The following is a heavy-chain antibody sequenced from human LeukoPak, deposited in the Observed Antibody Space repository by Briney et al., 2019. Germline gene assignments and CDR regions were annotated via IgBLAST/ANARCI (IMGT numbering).Heavy chain of an antibody. Sequence: ASVKVSCKASGYTFTNYTVNWVRQAPGQGLEYMGWINTNTGNPTYAQDFAGRFVFSLDTSVTTTYLQINGLKAADPAVYTFTKGNDTTVYFTYWAQGTLVTVSS. V-gene: IGHV7-4-1*02. J-gene: IGHJ4*02. D-gene: IGHD3-9*01. CDR3: TKGNDTTVYFTY. CDR1: GYTFTNYT. CDR2: INTNTGNP.